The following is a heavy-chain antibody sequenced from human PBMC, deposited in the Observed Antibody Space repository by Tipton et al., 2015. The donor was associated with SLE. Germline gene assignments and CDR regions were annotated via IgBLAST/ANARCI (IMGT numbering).Heavy chain of an antibody. CDR3: ASRLGSWYGIDP. CDR1: EFTFSSYA. Sequence: SLRLSCAASEFTFSSYAMHWVRQAPGKGLEWVAVISYDGSNKYYADSVKGRFTISRDNSKNTLYLQMNSLRSEDTAVYYCASRLGSWYGIDPWGQGTLVTVSS. CDR2: ISYDGSNK. J-gene: IGHJ5*02. V-gene: IGHV3-30*04. D-gene: IGHD6-13*01.